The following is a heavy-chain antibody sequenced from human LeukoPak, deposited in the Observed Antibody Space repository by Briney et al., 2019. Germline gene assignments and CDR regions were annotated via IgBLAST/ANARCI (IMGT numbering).Heavy chain of an antibody. Sequence: PGGSLRLSCAASGFTFSNHAMSWVRQAPGKGLEWVSATSTSGGSAYYADSVKGRSTISRDNSKNTLYLQMDSLRADDTAVYYCARYSGSYYYPPAWDLWGQGTLVTVSS. D-gene: IGHD1-26*01. V-gene: IGHV3-23*01. CDR3: ARYSGSYYYPPAWDL. CDR1: GFTFSNHA. J-gene: IGHJ4*02. CDR2: TSTSGGSA.